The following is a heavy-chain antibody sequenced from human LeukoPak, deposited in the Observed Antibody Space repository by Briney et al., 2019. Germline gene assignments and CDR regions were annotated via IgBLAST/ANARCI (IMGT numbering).Heavy chain of an antibody. J-gene: IGHJ5*02. Sequence: SETLSLTCTVSGGSISSGGYHWSWIRQHPGKGLEWIGYIYYSGSTNYNPSLKSRVTISVDTSKNQFSLKLSSVTAADTAVYYCARGSYLGYCSSTSCHRGIAGFDPWGQGTLVTVSS. CDR1: GGSISSGGYH. D-gene: IGHD2-2*01. CDR2: IYYSGST. V-gene: IGHV4-31*03. CDR3: ARGSYLGYCSSTSCHRGIAGFDP.